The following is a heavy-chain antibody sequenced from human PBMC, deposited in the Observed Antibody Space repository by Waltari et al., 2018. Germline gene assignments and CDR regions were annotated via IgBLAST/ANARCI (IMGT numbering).Heavy chain of an antibody. CDR3: AKDIDDSSGPDY. CDR1: GFTFDDYA. D-gene: IGHD3-22*01. V-gene: IGHV3-43D*03. CDR2: ISWDGGST. J-gene: IGHJ4*02. Sequence: EVQLVESGGVVVQPGGSLRLSCAASGFTFDDYAMHWVRQAPGKGLEWVSLISWDGGSTYYADSVKGRFTISRDNSKNSLYLQMNSLRAEDTALYYCAKDIDDSSGPDYWGQGTLVTVSS.